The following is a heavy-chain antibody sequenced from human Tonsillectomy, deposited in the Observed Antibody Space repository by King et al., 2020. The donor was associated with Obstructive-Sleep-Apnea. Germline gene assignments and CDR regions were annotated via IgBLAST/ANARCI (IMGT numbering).Heavy chain of an antibody. CDR2: IYPGDSDS. V-gene: IGHV5-51*01. D-gene: IGHD1-1*01. J-gene: IGHJ4*02. CDR3: ATSLRLETNFDS. Sequence: QLVQSGAEVKKPGESLKISCKGSGYSFTNFWIGWVRQMPGKGLEWMGIIYPGDSDSRYSPSFQGLVTISADKSTSTAYLQWSSLKASDTAMYYCATSLRLETNFDSWGQGTLVTVSS. CDR1: GYSFTNFW.